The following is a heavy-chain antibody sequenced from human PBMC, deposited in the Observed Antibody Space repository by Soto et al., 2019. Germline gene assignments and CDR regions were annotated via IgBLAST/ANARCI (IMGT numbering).Heavy chain of an antibody. CDR1: GFNFRGYW. CDR2: IKEDGIEK. Sequence: PGGSLRLSCVGAGFNFRGYWMSWVRQAPGKGLEWVANIKEDGIEKYYVDSVKGRFTISRDNGKNSLFLQMNTLGAEDTAVYYCARDQVANHNWYFDLWGRGTLVTVSS. J-gene: IGHJ2*01. V-gene: IGHV3-7*04. CDR3: ARDQVANHNWYFDL. D-gene: IGHD5-12*01.